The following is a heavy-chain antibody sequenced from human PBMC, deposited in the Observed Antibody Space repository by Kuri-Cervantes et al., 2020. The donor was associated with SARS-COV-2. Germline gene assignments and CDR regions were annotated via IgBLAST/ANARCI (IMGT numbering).Heavy chain of an antibody. Sequence: GESLKISCAASGFTFSSYWMSWVRQAPGKGLEWVANIKQDGSEKYYVDSVKGRFTISRDNAKNSMYLQMNSLRAEDTAVYYCARRIAVAEGVWFDPWGQGTLVTVSS. CDR2: IKQDGSEK. V-gene: IGHV3-7*03. J-gene: IGHJ5*02. D-gene: IGHD6-19*01. CDR1: GFTFSSYW. CDR3: ARRIAVAEGVWFDP.